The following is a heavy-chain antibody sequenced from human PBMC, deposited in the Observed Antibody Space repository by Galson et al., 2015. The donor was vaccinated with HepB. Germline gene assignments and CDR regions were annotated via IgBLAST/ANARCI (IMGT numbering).Heavy chain of an antibody. Sequence: SLRLSCAASGFTFSSYGMHWVRQAPGKGLEWVAVISYDGSNKYYADSVKGRFTISRDNSKNTLYLQMNSLRAEDTAVYYCAKDPHDILTGEEIWGQGTLVTVSS. CDR3: AKDPHDILTGEEI. J-gene: IGHJ1*01. V-gene: IGHV3-30*18. CDR2: ISYDGSNK. D-gene: IGHD3-9*01. CDR1: GFTFSSYG.